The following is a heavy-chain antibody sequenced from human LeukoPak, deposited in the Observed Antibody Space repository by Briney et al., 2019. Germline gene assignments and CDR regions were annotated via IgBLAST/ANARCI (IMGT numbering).Heavy chain of an antibody. CDR2: ISYSGST. CDR1: GGSISSSSYY. CDR3: ARGGAKPSRYDFWSGYYEDSYYYYGMGV. J-gene: IGHJ6*02. D-gene: IGHD3-3*01. V-gene: IGHV4-39*07. Sequence: SETLSLTCTVSGGSISSSSYYWGWIRQPPGKGLEWIGSISYSGSTHYNPSLKSRVTISVDTSKNQFSLKLSSVTAADTAVYYCARGGAKPSRYDFWSGYYEDSYYYYGMGVWGQGTTVTVSS.